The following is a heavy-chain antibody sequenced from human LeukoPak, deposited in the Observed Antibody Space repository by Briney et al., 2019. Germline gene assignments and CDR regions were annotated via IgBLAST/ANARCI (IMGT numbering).Heavy chain of an antibody. V-gene: IGHV1-18*01. CDR1: GYTFTSYG. CDR2: VSAYNRNT. Sequence: GASVKVSCKASGYTFTSYGICWVRQAPGQGLEWMGGVSAYNRNTNYAQKRQDGVTMSPDTSTSTAYMELRSLRSDETAVYYSARNRYFGGNYCALGGWGQGALGTVSS. D-gene: IGHD2-21*01. J-gene: IGHJ4*02. CDR3: ARNRYFGGNYCALGG.